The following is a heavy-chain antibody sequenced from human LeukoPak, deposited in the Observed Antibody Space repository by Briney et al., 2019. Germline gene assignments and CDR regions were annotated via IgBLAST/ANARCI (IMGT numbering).Heavy chain of an antibody. CDR2: FDPEDGET. Sequence: ASVKVSCKVSGYTLTELSMHWVRQAPGKGLEWMGGFDPEDGETIYAQKFQGRVTMTEDTSTDTAYMELSSLRSGDTAVYYCAIGYCSSTSCYVGYYFDYWGQGTLVTVSS. J-gene: IGHJ4*02. D-gene: IGHD2-2*03. CDR1: GYTLTELS. V-gene: IGHV1-24*01. CDR3: AIGYCSSTSCYVGYYFDY.